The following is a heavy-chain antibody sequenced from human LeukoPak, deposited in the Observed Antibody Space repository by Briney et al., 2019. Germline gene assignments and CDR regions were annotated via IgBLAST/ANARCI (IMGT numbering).Heavy chain of an antibody. V-gene: IGHV4-4*09. J-gene: IGHJ6*03. CDR2: IYTSVSS. CDR1: GGSISRCY. Sequence: SETLSLTCTVSGGSISRCYWSWIRQPPGTGLEWVGDIYTSVSSNFNPSLKSRLSISPHTSKNHFSMKVSSVTTAHTAVYYCASRASIAARSYYYYYMDVWGKGTPVTVSS. D-gene: IGHD6-6*01. CDR3: ASRASIAARSYYYYYMDV.